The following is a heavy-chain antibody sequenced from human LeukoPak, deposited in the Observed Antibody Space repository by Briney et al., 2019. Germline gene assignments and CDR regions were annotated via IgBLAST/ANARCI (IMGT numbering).Heavy chain of an antibody. CDR1: GFTLSSYW. D-gene: IGHD3-10*01. CDR3: TRLGSYGMDV. CDR2: ISTSSNTI. J-gene: IGHJ6*02. V-gene: IGHV3-48*01. Sequence: GGSLRLSCAASGFTLSSYWMSWVRQAPGKGLEWVSYISTSSNTIYYADSVKGRFTISRDNAKNSLYLQMNDLRAEDTAVYYCTRLGSYGMDVWGQGTTVTVSS.